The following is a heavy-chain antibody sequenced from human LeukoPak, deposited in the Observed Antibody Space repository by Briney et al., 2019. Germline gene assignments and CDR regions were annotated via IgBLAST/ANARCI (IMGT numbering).Heavy chain of an antibody. Sequence: KPSETLSLTCTVSGGSISSYYWSWIRQPAGKGLEWIGRIYTSGSTNYNPSLKSRVTISVDTSKNQFSLKLSSVTAADTAVYYCAREANSGSYPPYYFDYWGQGTLVTVSS. CDR1: GGSISSYY. V-gene: IGHV4-4*07. J-gene: IGHJ4*02. CDR3: AREANSGSYPPYYFDY. CDR2: IYTSGST. D-gene: IGHD1-26*01.